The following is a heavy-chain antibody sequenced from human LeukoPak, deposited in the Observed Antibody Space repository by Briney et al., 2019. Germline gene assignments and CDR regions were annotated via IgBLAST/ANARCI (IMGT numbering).Heavy chain of an antibody. CDR1: GYTFTGYY. D-gene: IGHD3-22*01. J-gene: IGHJ4*01. CDR3: ARDLRRWRGNYCDSSTLGY. Sequence: ASVKVSCKASGYTFTGYYIHWVRQAPGQGLEWMGWINPNSGGTNYAQKFQGRVTMTRDTSISTAYMELSRLRSDDTAVYYCARDLRRWRGNYCDSSTLGYWGQGTLVTVSS. CDR2: INPNSGGT. V-gene: IGHV1-2*02.